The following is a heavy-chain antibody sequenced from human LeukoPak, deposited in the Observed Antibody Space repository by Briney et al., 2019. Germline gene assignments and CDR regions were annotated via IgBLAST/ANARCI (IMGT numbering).Heavy chain of an antibody. V-gene: IGHV4-59*01. CDR1: GGSISSYY. CDR3: ARAPPYDFWSGCSYYYYGMDV. CDR2: IYYSGST. Sequence: SETLSLTCTVSGGSISSYYWSWIRQPPGKGLEWIGYIYYSGSTNYNPSLKSRVTISVDTSKNQFSLKLSSVTAADTAVYYCARAPPYDFWSGCSYYYYGMDVWGQGTTVTVSS. D-gene: IGHD3-3*01. J-gene: IGHJ6*02.